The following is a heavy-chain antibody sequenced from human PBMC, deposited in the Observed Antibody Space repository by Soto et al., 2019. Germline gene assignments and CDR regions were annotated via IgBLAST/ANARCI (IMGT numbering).Heavy chain of an antibody. J-gene: IGHJ4*02. D-gene: IGHD3-22*01. Sequence: QVQLVESGGGVVQPGRSLRLSCAASGFTFSSYAMHWVRQAPGKGLEWVAVISYDGSNKYYADSVKGRFTISRDNSKNTLYLQMNSLRAEDTAVYYCAKDRGYYYDSSGWGLDYWGQGTLVTVSS. CDR2: ISYDGSNK. CDR3: AKDRGYYYDSSGWGLDY. CDR1: GFTFSSYA. V-gene: IGHV3-30*04.